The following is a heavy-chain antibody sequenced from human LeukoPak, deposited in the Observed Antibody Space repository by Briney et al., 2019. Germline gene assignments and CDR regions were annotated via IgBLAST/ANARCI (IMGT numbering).Heavy chain of an antibody. V-gene: IGHV4-59*02. CDR2: ISHSGSV. Sequence: SETLSLTCTVSGGSVSNYYWSWIRQSPGKGLEWIGYISHSGSVNYNPSLKSRVTMSVDTSKNQFSVKLSSVTAADTAVYYCARVKGREGSTVIIDYWGQGTLVTVSS. CDR3: ARVKGREGSTVIIDY. J-gene: IGHJ4*02. CDR1: GGSVSNYY. D-gene: IGHD3-10*01.